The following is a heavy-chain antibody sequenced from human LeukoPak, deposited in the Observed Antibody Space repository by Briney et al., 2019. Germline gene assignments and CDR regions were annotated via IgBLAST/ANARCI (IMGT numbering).Heavy chain of an antibody. CDR2: IYYSGST. D-gene: IGHD3-22*01. CDR1: GGSISSSSYY. J-gene: IGHJ4*02. V-gene: IGHV4-39*01. CDR3: ARQYYYDSSGYYFGY. Sequence: SETLSLTCTVSGGSISSSSYYWGWIRQPPGKGLEWIGSIYYSGSTYYNPSLKRRVTISVDTSKNQYSLKLISVTAADTAVFYCARQYYYDSSGYYFGYWGQGILVTVSS.